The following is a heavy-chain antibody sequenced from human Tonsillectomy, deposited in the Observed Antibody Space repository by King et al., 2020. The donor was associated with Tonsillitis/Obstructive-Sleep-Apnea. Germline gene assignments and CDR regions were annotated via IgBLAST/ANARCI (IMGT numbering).Heavy chain of an antibody. CDR3: AGGSRTTDYYYYHYMDV. CDR1: GGTVHTYP. V-gene: IGHV1-69*12. Sequence: QLVQSGAEVKKPGSSVRGSCKPSGGTVHTYPIIWVRQAPGQGLEWRGGILPVFGAPNYAQKFHGRVTITAEESTSTAYMELSSLRSEDTAVYYCAGGSRTTDYYYYHYMDVWGKGTTVTVSS. J-gene: IGHJ6*03. D-gene: IGHD4-11*01. CDR2: ILPVFGAP.